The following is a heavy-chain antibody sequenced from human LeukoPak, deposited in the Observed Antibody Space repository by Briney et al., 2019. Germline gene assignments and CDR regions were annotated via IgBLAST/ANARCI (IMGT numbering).Heavy chain of an antibody. V-gene: IGHV3-53*01. CDR1: GFTVSSNY. D-gene: IGHD5-24*01. CDR3: ARARRWLHPFDY. Sequence: GGSLRLSCAASGFTVSSNYMSWGRQAPGKGLEWVSVIYSGGSTYYADSVKGRFTISRDNSKNTLYLQMNSLRAEDPAVYYCARARRWLHPFDYWGQGTLVTVSP. J-gene: IGHJ4*02. CDR2: IYSGGST.